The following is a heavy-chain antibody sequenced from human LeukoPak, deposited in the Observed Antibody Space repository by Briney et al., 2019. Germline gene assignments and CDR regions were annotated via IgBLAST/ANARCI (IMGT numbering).Heavy chain of an antibody. CDR1: GGSISSYY. J-gene: IGHJ6*02. V-gene: IGHV4-59*08. Sequence: SETLSLTCTVSGGSISSYYWSWIRQPPGKGLEWIGYIYYSGSTNYNPSLKSRVTISVDTSKNQFSLKLSSVTAADTAVYYCARHYYDFWSGYYLHGMDVWGQETTVTVSS. CDR2: IYYSGST. CDR3: ARHYYDFWSGYYLHGMDV. D-gene: IGHD3-3*01.